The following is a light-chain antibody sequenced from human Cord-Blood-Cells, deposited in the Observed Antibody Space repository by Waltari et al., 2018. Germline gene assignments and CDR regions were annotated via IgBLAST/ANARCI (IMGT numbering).Light chain of an antibody. Sequence: EILLTQSPATLSLSPGERATLSCRASQSVSSYLDWYQQKPGQAPRLLIYDASNRSTGIPARFSGSGSGTDFTLTISSLEPEDFAVYYCQQRSSYTFGQGTKLEIK. CDR2: DAS. J-gene: IGKJ2*01. V-gene: IGKV3-11*01. CDR1: QSVSSY. CDR3: QQRSSYT.